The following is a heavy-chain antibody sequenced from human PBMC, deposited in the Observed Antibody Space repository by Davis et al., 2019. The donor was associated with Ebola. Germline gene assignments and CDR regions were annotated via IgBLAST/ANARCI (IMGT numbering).Heavy chain of an antibody. D-gene: IGHD3-3*01. J-gene: IGHJ6*02. Sequence: HTGGSLRLSCAASGFTFSSYWMHWVRQAPGNGLVWVSRINSDGSSTSYADSVKGRFTISRDNAKNTLYLQMNSLRAEDTAVYYCARDREIWSGYYPYGMDVWAQGTTVTVSS. V-gene: IGHV3-74*01. CDR2: INSDGSST. CDR1: GFTFSSYW. CDR3: ARDREIWSGYYPYGMDV.